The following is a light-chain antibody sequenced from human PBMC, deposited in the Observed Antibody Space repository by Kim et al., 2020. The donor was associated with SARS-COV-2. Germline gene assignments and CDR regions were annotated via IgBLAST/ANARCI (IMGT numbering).Light chain of an antibody. J-gene: IGLJ3*02. CDR2: SNG. V-gene: IGLV1-47*02. CDR3: AAWHDGLGVGV. CDR1: NSDTGINI. Sequence: GVSIPCSGSNSDTGINIEYWYRHFPGTAPNLLIYSNGQRPSGVPDRFSGSKSGTAASLAISGLRSEDEADYYCAAWHDGLGVGVFGGGTQLTVL.